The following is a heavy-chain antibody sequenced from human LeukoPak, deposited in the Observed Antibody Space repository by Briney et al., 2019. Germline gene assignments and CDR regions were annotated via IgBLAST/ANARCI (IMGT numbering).Heavy chain of an antibody. V-gene: IGHV4-34*01. D-gene: IGHD3-3*01. J-gene: IGHJ4*02. Sequence: PSETLSLTCAVYGGSFSGYYWSWIRQPPGKGLEWIGEINHSGSTNYNPSLKSRVTISVDTPKNQFSLKLSSVTAADTAVYYCARVGFWSGYRIDYWGQGTLVTVSS. CDR3: ARVGFWSGYRIDY. CDR1: GGSFSGYY. CDR2: INHSGST.